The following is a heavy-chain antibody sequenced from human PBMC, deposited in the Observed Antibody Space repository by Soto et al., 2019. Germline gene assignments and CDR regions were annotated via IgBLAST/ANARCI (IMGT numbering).Heavy chain of an antibody. V-gene: IGHV1-2*02. D-gene: IGHD2-15*01. J-gene: IGHJ2*01. Sequence: ASVKVSCKASGYTLSDYYVHWVRQAPGQGLEWMGWINPSSGATDYPQKFQARVIMTSDTSINTAYMELKSLESDDTAVYFCARGGGSGISSQYWSLDLWGLGTLVTVSS. CDR3: ARGGGSGISSQYWSLDL. CDR1: GYTLSDYY. CDR2: INPSSGAT.